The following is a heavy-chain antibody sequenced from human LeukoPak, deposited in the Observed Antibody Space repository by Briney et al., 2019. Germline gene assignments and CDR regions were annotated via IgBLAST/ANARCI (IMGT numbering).Heavy chain of an antibody. D-gene: IGHD3-10*01. Sequence: AGSLRLSCAASGFTFNDYTMHWVRHAPGKALEWVSLISWENDSSYYGDSVKGRFTISRDNNKNSLPLQMDSLKTEDTALYYCARGGSYLNHYYYMDVWGKGTPVTVSS. V-gene: IGHV3-43*01. J-gene: IGHJ6*03. CDR3: ARGGSYLNHYYYMDV. CDR1: GFTFNDYT. CDR2: ISWENDSS.